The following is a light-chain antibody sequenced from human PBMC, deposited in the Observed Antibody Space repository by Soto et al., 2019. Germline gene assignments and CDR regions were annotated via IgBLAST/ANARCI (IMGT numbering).Light chain of an antibody. CDR1: QSVSSSY. CDR2: GAS. CDR3: QQYGSSPRT. Sequence: EIVLTQSPGTLSLSPGERATLSCRASQSVSSSYLAWYQQKPGQAPRLLIYGASSRATGIPDRFSGSGSRTDFTLTISILEPEDFAVYYCQQYGSSPRTFGHGTKVEI. V-gene: IGKV3-20*01. J-gene: IGKJ1*01.